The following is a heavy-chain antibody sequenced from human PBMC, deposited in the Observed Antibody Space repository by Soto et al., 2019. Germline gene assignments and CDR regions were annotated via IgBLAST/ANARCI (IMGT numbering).Heavy chain of an antibody. CDR2: IIPIFGTA. Sequence: SVKVSCKASGGTFSSYAISGVRQAPGQGLEWMGGIIPIFGTANYAQKFQGRVTITADESTSTAYMEPISLRSEDTAVYYCARMGSIPGIAPAGNPPFDYFGQGTLVTVSS. CDR3: ARMGSIPGIAPAGNPPFDY. V-gene: IGHV1-69*13. D-gene: IGHD6-13*01. J-gene: IGHJ4*02. CDR1: GGTFSSYA.